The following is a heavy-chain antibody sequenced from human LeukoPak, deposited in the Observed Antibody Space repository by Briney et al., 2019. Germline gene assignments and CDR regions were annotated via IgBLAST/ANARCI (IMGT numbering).Heavy chain of an antibody. CDR2: IRYDGSNK. Sequence: QPGGSLRLSCAASGFTFSSYGMHSVRQAPGKGLEWVALIRYDGSNKYYADSVKGRFTISRDNSKNTLYLQMNSLRAEDTAVYYCAKDLHAWIQLWSGLDAFDIWGQGTMVTVSS. CDR1: GFTFSSYG. J-gene: IGHJ3*02. D-gene: IGHD5-18*01. CDR3: AKDLHAWIQLWSGLDAFDI. V-gene: IGHV3-30*02.